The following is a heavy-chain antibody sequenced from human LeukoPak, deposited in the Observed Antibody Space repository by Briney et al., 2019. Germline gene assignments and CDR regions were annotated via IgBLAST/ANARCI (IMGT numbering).Heavy chain of an antibody. CDR3: ARRLAAAGLNRSNWFDP. CDR2: IYHSGST. CDR1: GGSISSGGYS. V-gene: IGHV4-30-2*01. J-gene: IGHJ5*02. D-gene: IGHD6-13*01. Sequence: SQTLSLTCAVSGGSISSGGYSWSWIRQPPGKGLEWIGYIYHSGSTYYNPSLKSRVTISVDRSKNQFSLKLSSVTAADTAVYYCARRLAAAGLNRSNWFDPWGQGTLVTVSS.